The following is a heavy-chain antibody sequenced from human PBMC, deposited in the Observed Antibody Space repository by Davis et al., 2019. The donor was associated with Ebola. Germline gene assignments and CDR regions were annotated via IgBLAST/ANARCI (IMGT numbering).Heavy chain of an antibody. CDR2: LGTSADT. Sequence: GGSLRLSCSASGFTFTTYAMNWVRQAPGKGPEWVSTLGTSADTYYADSVKGRFTISRDNSKNTLYLQMNGLRVEDTAIYYCAKDNRNIWSEVWGQGTMVTVSS. V-gene: IGHV3-23*01. J-gene: IGHJ3*01. CDR3: AKDNRNIWSEV. D-gene: IGHD2/OR15-2a*01. CDR1: GFTFTTYA.